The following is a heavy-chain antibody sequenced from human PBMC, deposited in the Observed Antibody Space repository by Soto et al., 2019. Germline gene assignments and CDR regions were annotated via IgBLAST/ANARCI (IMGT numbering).Heavy chain of an antibody. D-gene: IGHD3-3*01. CDR1: GLSVSDNY. V-gene: IGHV3-53*01. CDR3: AKSGVMSGYYRHNFDY. CDR2: MYAGGDT. Sequence: GGSLRLSCGASGLSVSDNYMGWVRQAPGRGLEWVSVMYAGGDTHYADSVKGRSTISRDKSENTLYLQMNSLRVEDTALYYCAKSGVMSGYYRHNFDYWGHGILVTV. J-gene: IGHJ4*01.